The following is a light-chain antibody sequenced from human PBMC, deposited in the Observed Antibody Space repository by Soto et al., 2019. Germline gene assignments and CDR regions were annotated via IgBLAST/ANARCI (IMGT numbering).Light chain of an antibody. CDR2: GAS. Sequence: EIVLTQSPGTLSLSPGERATLSCRASQSVNSNYLGWYQQKPDQAPRLLIYGASTRATGIPDRFSGSGSGTDFTLTISRLEPEDFAVYYCQQYGSSGTVFGQGTRLEI. CDR1: QSVNSNY. J-gene: IGKJ5*01. CDR3: QQYGSSGTV. V-gene: IGKV3-20*01.